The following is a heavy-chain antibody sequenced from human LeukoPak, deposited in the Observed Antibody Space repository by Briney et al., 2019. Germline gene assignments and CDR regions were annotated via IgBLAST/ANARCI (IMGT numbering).Heavy chain of an antibody. CDR1: GYTFTGYY. CDR2: INPNSGGT. CDR3: ARGKGSSGWIYYYGLDV. V-gene: IGHV1-2*02. J-gene: IGHJ6*02. Sequence: GASVKVSCKASGYTFTGYYMHWVRQAPGQGLEWMGRINPNSGGTNYAQKFQGRVTMTRDTSISTAYMELRRLTSDDTAVYYCARGKGSSGWIYYYGLDVWGQGTTVTVSS. D-gene: IGHD6-19*01.